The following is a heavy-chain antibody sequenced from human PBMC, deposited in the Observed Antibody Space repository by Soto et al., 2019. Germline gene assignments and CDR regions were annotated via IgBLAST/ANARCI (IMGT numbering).Heavy chain of an antibody. CDR3: ARGGYCSSTSCERYYYYGMDV. J-gene: IGHJ6*02. CDR2: MNPNSGNT. D-gene: IGHD2-2*01. Sequence: ASVEVCGEAAGYTFTSYDINWVRQATGQGLEWMGWMNPNSGNTGYAQKFQGRVTMTRNTSISTAYMELSGLRSEDTAVYYCARGGYCSSTSCERYYYYGMDVWGQGTTVTVSS. CDR1: GYTFTSYD. V-gene: IGHV1-8*01.